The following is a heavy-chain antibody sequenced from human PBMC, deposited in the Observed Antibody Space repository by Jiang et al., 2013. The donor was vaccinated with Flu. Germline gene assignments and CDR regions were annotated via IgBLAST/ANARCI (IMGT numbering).Heavy chain of an antibody. D-gene: IGHD1-14*01. CDR3: ARDIGDKRSSRNDAFDS. J-gene: IGHJ3*02. CDR2: LWYDGTTK. CDR1: GFTLRDCG. V-gene: IGHV3-33*08. Sequence: VQLVESGGGVVQPGRSLRLSCTASGFTLRDCGIHWVRQAPGKGLEWVAVLWYDGTTKYYGDSVEGRFTISRDYFKNTVFLQMNSLRVEDTAMYYCARDIGDKRSSRNDAFDSWGQGTMVTVSS.